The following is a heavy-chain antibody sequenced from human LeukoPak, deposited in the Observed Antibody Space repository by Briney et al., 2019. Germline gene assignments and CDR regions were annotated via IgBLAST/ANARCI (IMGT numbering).Heavy chain of an antibody. D-gene: IGHD3-22*01. V-gene: IGHV3-11*04. CDR2: ISNNGRAI. Sequence: PGGSLRLSCAASGFTFSDYYMSWIRQAPGKGLEWISYISNNGRAIYYADSVKGRFTLSRDNAKNSLYLQMNSLRAEDTAVYYCARESDYYDSSGYYQPPDYWGQGTLVTVSS. CDR1: GFTFSDYY. J-gene: IGHJ4*02. CDR3: ARESDYYDSSGYYQPPDY.